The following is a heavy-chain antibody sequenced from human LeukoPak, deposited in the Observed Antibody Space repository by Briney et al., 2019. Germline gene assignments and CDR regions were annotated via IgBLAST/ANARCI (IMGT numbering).Heavy chain of an antibody. J-gene: IGHJ5*02. CDR1: GGSISSYY. CDR2: IYTSGST. V-gene: IGHV4-4*09. CDR3: ARQVPTMVRGVIITNWFDP. D-gene: IGHD3-10*01. Sequence: SETLSLTCTVSGGSISSYYWSWIRQPPGKGLEWIGYIYTSGSTNYNPSLKSRVTILVDTSKNQFSLKLSSVTAADTAVYYCARQVPTMVRGVIITNWFDPWGQGTLVTVSS.